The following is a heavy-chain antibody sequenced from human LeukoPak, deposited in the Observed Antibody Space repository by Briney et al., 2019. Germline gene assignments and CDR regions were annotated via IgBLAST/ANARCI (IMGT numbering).Heavy chain of an antibody. CDR1: GFTFSSYA. CDR2: IKYDGSNN. CDR3: AKDHGSSNWYYFDY. D-gene: IGHD6-13*01. V-gene: IGHV3-30*02. J-gene: IGHJ4*02. Sequence: GGSLRLSCAASGFTFSSYAMHWVRQAPGKGLEWVAFIKYDGSNNYYADSVKGRFTISRDNPKNTLYLQMNTLRADDTAVYYCAKDHGSSNWYYFDYWGQGTLVTVSS.